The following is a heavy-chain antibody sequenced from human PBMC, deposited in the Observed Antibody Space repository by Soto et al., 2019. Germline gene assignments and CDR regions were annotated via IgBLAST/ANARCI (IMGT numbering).Heavy chain of an antibody. V-gene: IGHV1-18*01. Sequence: QGELVQSGAEVKKPGASVKVSCKASGYTFPSSTISWLRQAPGQGLEWLGWINAYSGDRKFAQRFQGRVTMTTDTSTSTAYLELTCLTSDDTAIYYCASANYGDSDYWGQGTLLTVSS. CDR2: INAYSGDR. D-gene: IGHD4-17*01. J-gene: IGHJ4*02. CDR1: GYTFPSST. CDR3: ASANYGDSDY.